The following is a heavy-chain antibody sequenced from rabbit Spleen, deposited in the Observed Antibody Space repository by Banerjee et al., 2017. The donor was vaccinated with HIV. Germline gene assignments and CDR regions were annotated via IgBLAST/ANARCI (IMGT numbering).Heavy chain of an antibody. V-gene: IGHV1S42*01. CDR1: GFSLFYYW. CDR3: ARDKELAIWGYEFDL. D-gene: IGHD3-1*01. J-gene: IGHJ4*01. Sequence: QEQLVESGGGLVKPGGTLTLTCKASGFSLFYYWMCWVRQAPGKGLDLIGCIYAGDGSTDYTNWVNGRFTISKTSSTVDLKMTSLTAADTATYFCARDKELAIWGYEFDLWGPGTLVTVS. CDR2: IYAGDGST.